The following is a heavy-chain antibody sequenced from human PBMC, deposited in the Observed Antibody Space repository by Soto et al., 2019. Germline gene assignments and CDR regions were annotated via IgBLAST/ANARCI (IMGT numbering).Heavy chain of an antibody. D-gene: IGHD1-1*01. CDR1: GGSISSTRYY. CDR3: VSGPGTTADY. J-gene: IGHJ4*02. Sequence: QLQLQESGPGLVKPSETLSLTCTVSGGSISSTRYYWGWIRQPPGKGLEWIGTTYYTGSTYYNPSLKSRVTISVDMSKNQFSLKVRSVTAADTAVYYCVSGPGTTADYWGQGNLVTVSS. V-gene: IGHV4-39*01. CDR2: TYYTGST.